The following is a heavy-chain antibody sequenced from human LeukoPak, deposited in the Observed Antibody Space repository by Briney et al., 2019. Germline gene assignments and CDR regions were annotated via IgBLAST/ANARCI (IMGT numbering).Heavy chain of an antibody. V-gene: IGHV3-23*01. Sequence: AGPLRLSCAASGFTLTTYAMSWVRQAPGKGLAWISAVGPSGSTYYADSVKGRFTISRDNSKYTLYLQMNSLRVEDTAVYYCAKRGGTYRGFDYWGQGTLVTVSS. CDR3: AKRGGTYRGFDY. J-gene: IGHJ4*02. CDR1: GFTLTTYA. D-gene: IGHD1-26*01. CDR2: VGPSGST.